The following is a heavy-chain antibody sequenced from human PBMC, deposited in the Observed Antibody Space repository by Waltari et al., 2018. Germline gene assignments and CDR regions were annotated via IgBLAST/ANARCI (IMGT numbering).Heavy chain of an antibody. D-gene: IGHD3-22*01. J-gene: IGHJ4*02. CDR2: IYTSGST. CDR1: GGSLSSYY. Sequence: QVQLQESGPGLVKPSETLPLTCTVSGGSLSSYYWGWIRQPAGKGLEWIGRIYTSGSTNYNPSLKSRVTMSVDSSKNQFSLKVTSVTAADTAVYYCARGSSGYYYGWGQGTLVTVSS. V-gene: IGHV4-4*07. CDR3: ARGSSGYYYG.